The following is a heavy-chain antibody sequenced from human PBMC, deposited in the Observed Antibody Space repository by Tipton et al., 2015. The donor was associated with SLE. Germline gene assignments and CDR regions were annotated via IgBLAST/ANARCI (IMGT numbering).Heavy chain of an antibody. CDR1: GGSISSGGYY. D-gene: IGHD6-13*01. J-gene: IGHJ2*01. CDR2: IYTSGST. Sequence: TLSLTCAVSGGSISSGGYYWSWIRQHPGKGLEWIGHIYTSGSTNYNPSLKSRVTISVDTSKNQFSLKLSSVTAADTAVYYCAREQAAGPRYFDLWGRGTLVTVSS. CDR3: AREQAAGPRYFDL. V-gene: IGHV4-61*09.